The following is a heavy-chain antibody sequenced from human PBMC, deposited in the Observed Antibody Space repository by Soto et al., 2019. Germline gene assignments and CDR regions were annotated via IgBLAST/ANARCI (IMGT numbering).Heavy chain of an antibody. J-gene: IGHJ5*02. CDR3: ARYGRDDYGKNNWFDP. V-gene: IGHV4-39*01. D-gene: IGHD4-17*01. CDR2: VYYSGRT. CDR1: GASVSSDTHY. Sequence: SETLSLTCTVSGASVSSDTHYWAWVRQPLGKGLEWIGCVYYSGRTYYNPSLKSRVSISIDTSKNQFSVKLTSMTAADTAIYFCARYGRDDYGKNNWFDPWGPGTLVTVSS.